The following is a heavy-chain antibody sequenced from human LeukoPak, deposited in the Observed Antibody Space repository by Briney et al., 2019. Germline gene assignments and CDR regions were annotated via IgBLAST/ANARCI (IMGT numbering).Heavy chain of an antibody. CDR2: INQDRGEI. CDR3: ARFGGPMVRNFDF. V-gene: IGHV3-7*01. J-gene: IGHJ4*02. Sequence: SGGSLRLSCAASGFTFSNYWMTWVRQAPGKGLEWVASINQDRGEIHYVDSVRGRFTISRDNAKNSLFLQMNSLRFEGTAVYYCARFGGPMVRNFDFWGQGTLVTVSS. D-gene: IGHD3-10*01. CDR1: GFTFSNYW.